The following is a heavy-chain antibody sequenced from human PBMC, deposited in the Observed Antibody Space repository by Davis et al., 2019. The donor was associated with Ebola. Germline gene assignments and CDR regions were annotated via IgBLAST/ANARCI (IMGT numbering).Heavy chain of an antibody. CDR3: AKAPLSTGRVFFDY. CDR2: ISFDETNK. J-gene: IGHJ4*02. CDR1: GFTFSAYG. D-gene: IGHD1-14*01. Sequence: SLIISCVVSGFTFSAYGMHWVRQAPGKGLEWVAAISFDETNKYYADSVKGRFTIPRDNSKNTLYLQMNSLRAEDTAVYHCAKAPLSTGRVFFDYWGQGTLVTVSS. V-gene: IGHV3-30*18.